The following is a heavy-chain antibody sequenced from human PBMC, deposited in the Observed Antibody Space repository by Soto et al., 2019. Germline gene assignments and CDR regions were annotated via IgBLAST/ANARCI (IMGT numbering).Heavy chain of an antibody. Sequence: SETLSLTCTVSGDSSSSDYWSWIRQPPGKGLEWIGYIYYSGSTNYNPSLKSRVTISVDTSKNQFSLKLSSVTAADTAVYYCARAYGDYVFDYWGQGTLVTVSS. CDR2: IYYSGST. V-gene: IGHV4-59*01. CDR1: GDSSSSDY. J-gene: IGHJ4*02. D-gene: IGHD4-17*01. CDR3: ARAYGDYVFDY.